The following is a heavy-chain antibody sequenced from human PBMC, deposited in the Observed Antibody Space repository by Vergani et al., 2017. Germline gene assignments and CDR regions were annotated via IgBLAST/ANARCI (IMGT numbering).Heavy chain of an antibody. CDR1: GGSISSYY. D-gene: IGHD6-13*01. Sequence: QVQLQESGPGLVKPSETLSLTCTVSGGSISSYYWSWIRQPPGKGLEWIEYIYYSGSTNYNPSLKSRVTISVDTSKNQFSLKLSSVTAADTAVYYCARGIAAATPFDYWGQGTLVTVSS. CDR3: ARGIAAATPFDY. CDR2: IYYSGST. J-gene: IGHJ4*02. V-gene: IGHV4-59*01.